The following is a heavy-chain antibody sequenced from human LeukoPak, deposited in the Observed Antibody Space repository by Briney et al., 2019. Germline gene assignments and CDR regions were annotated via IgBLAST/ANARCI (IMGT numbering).Heavy chain of an antibody. CDR1: GFTFSSYG. CDR2: ISYDGSNK. CDR3: AKAPVTSCRGAFCYPFDS. Sequence: GGSLRLSCAASGFTFSSYGMHWVRQAPGKGLEWVAVISYDGSNKYYADSVKGRFTISRDNSKNTLYLQMNSLRVEDAAVYYCAKAPVTSCRGAFCYPFDSWGQGTLVTVSS. J-gene: IGHJ4*02. V-gene: IGHV3-30*18. D-gene: IGHD2-15*01.